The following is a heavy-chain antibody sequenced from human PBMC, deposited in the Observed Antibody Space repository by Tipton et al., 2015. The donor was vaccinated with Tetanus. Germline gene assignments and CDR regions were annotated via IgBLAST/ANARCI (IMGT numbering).Heavy chain of an antibody. Sequence: QLVQSGPEVKPSQTLSLTCNVSDALLTTGGYSWGWIRQPRGQGLEWLGYIYQTDSTHDNPSGRGRLILSPQRSKNQVSRKPGSVAAADTAVYYCVRGRGLGAYSFGFEYWGRGALVTVSS. V-gene: IGHV4-30-2*01. D-gene: IGHD5-12*01. CDR1: DALLTTGGYS. CDR2: IYQTDST. J-gene: IGHJ4*02. CDR3: VRGRGLGAYSFGFEY.